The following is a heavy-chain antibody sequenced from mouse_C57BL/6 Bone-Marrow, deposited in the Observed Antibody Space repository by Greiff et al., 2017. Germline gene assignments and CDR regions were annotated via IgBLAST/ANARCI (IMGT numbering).Heavy chain of an antibody. J-gene: IGHJ1*03. CDR2: IYPGGGYT. D-gene: IGHD1-2*01. V-gene: IGHV1-63*01. Sequence: VQLVESGAELVRPGTSVKMSCKASGYTFTNYWIGWAKQRPGHGLEWIGDIYPGGGYTNYNEKFKGKATLTADKSSSKAYMQVSSLTSEDSAIYYCARYYGHWYLDVWGKGTTVTVSS. CDR3: ARYYGHWYLDV. CDR1: GYTFTNYW.